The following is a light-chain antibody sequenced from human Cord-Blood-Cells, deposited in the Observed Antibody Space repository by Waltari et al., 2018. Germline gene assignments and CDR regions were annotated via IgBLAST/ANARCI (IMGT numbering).Light chain of an antibody. CDR1: QSVLYSSNNKNY. CDR3: QQYYSTPFT. Sequence: IVMTQSPDSLAVSLGARATITCKSSQSVLYSSNNKNYLAWYQQKPGQPPKLLIYWASTRESGVPDRFSGSGSGTDFTLTISSLQAEDVAVYYCQQYYSTPFTFGPGTKVDIK. V-gene: IGKV4-1*01. CDR2: WAS. J-gene: IGKJ3*01.